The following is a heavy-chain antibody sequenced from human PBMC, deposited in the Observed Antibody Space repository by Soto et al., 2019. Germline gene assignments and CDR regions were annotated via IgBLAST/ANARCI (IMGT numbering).Heavy chain of an antibody. CDR1: GGTFSSYA. J-gene: IGHJ6*02. V-gene: IGHV1-69*01. D-gene: IGHD2-2*01. CDR3: ARSQGSSTSLEIYYYYYYGMDV. CDR2: IISISGTA. Sequence: QVQLVQSGAEVKKPGSSVKVSCKASGGTFSSYAISWVRQAPGQGLEWMGGIISISGTANYAQKFQGRVTITADESTSTVYMALSSMRSEDTAVYFCARSQGSSTSLEIYYYYYYGMDVWGQGTTVTVSS.